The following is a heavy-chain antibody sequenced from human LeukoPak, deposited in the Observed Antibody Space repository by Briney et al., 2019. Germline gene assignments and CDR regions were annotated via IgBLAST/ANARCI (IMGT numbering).Heavy chain of an antibody. Sequence: SETLSLTCTVSGGSMSTYYWSWIRQPPGKGLEWIGYIHYSGSTNYNPSLKGRVTISVDTSKNRFSLKLSSVTAADTAVYYCARDFWSGYIEYWGQGALVTVSS. CDR2: IHYSGST. J-gene: IGHJ4*02. CDR3: ARDFWSGYIEY. CDR1: GGSMSTYY. V-gene: IGHV4-59*01. D-gene: IGHD3-3*01.